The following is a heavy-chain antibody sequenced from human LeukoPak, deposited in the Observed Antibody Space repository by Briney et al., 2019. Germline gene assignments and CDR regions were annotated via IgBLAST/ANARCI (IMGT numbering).Heavy chain of an antibody. Sequence: SETLSLTCTVSGGSISSYYWSWIRQPPGKGLEWIGYIYYSGSTNYNPSLKSRVTISVDTSKNQFSLKLSSVTAADTAVYYCARGPEKVPAAMVGGFDIWGQGTMVTVSS. CDR3: ARGPEKVPAAMVGGFDI. D-gene: IGHD2-2*01. CDR2: IYYSGST. CDR1: GGSISSYY. J-gene: IGHJ3*02. V-gene: IGHV4-59*12.